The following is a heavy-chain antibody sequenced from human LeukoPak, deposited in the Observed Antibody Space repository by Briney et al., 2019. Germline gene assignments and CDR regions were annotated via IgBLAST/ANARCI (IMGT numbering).Heavy chain of an antibody. CDR1: EFTVNNYA. J-gene: IGHJ4*02. Sequence: GGSLRLSCVASEFTVNNYAVSWVRQAPGKGLEWVSAISGSGGSTYYADSVKGRFTISRDNSKNTLYLQMNSLRAEDTAVYYCAGEEWEPKPYYFDYWGQGTLVTVSS. V-gene: IGHV3-23*01. CDR3: AGEEWEPKPYYFDY. CDR2: ISGSGGST. D-gene: IGHD1-26*01.